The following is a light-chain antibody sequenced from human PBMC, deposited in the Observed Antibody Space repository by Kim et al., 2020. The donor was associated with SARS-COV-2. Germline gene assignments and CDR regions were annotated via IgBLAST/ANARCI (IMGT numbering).Light chain of an antibody. CDR2: VGPGGIVG. CDR3: GADHANGNNFVYI. Sequence: QPVVTQPPSASASLGASVTLTCTLSSGYSNYMVDWFQHRPGKGPRFVMRVGPGGIVGSKGDGIPDRFSVLGSGLNRYLTIKNIQEEDEGDYHCGADHANGNNFVYIFGGGTKVTVL. J-gene: IGLJ1*01. CDR1: SGYSNYM. V-gene: IGLV9-49*01.